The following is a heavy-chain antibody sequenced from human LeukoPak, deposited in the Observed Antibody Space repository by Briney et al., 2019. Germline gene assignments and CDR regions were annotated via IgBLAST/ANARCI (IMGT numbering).Heavy chain of an antibody. CDR3: ARQGFNYYDSSGYFLDY. CDR2: IYHSGST. V-gene: IGHV4-30-2*01. J-gene: IGHJ4*02. D-gene: IGHD3-22*01. CDR1: GGSISSGGYY. Sequence: PSETLSLTCTVSGGSISSGGYYWSWIRQPPGKGLEWIGYIYHSGSTYYNPSLKSRVTISVDTSKNQFSLKLSSVAAADTAVYYCARQGFNYYDSSGYFLDYWGQGTLVTVSS.